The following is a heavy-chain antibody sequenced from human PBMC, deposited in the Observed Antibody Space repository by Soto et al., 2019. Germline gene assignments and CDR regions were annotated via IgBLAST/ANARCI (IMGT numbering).Heavy chain of an antibody. Sequence: SVKVSCKASGGTFSSYAISWVRQAPGQGLEWMGGIIPIFGTANYAQKFQGRVTITADESTSTAYMELSSLRSEDTAVYYCARDGTYYYDSSGYYYVGVAFDIWGQGTMVT. CDR1: GGTFSSYA. D-gene: IGHD3-22*01. CDR2: IIPIFGTA. J-gene: IGHJ3*02. V-gene: IGHV1-69*13. CDR3: ARDGTYYYDSSGYYYVGVAFDI.